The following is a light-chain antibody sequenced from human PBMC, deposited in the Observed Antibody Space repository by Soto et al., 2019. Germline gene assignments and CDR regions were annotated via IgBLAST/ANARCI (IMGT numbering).Light chain of an antibody. CDR3: LQLNTYPWT. CDR1: QVITND. V-gene: IGKV1-17*01. Sequence: IQMTQSPSSLSASVGDRLSITCRASQVITNDLGWYQQKPGKAPKRLIYAASTLQSGVPSRFSGSGSGTEFTLTISGLQPEDVATYYCLQLNTYPWTFGQGTKVDIK. CDR2: AAS. J-gene: IGKJ1*01.